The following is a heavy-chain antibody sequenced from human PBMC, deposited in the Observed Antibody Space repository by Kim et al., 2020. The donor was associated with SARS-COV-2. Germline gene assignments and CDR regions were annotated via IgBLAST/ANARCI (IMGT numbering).Heavy chain of an antibody. J-gene: IGHJ1*01. D-gene: IGHD2-2*01. CDR3: AKGDQVLIRI. CDR2: ISGDGGRT. V-gene: IGHV3-43*02. CDR1: GFIFDKYA. Sequence: GGSLRLSCAASGFIFDKYAMHWVRPAPGKGLEWVSLISGDGGRTYYADSVKGRLTSSRDNDRNSLYLQLDSLRTDDTAFYYGAKGDQVLIRIWGQGTLVTVSS.